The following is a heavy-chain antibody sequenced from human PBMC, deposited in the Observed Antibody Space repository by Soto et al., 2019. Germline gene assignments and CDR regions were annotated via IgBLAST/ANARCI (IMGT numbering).Heavy chain of an antibody. CDR1: GFTFSSYA. J-gene: IGHJ3*02. V-gene: IGHV3-23*01. D-gene: IGHD6-13*01. CDR3: AKYQQLVLTFDI. CDR2: ISGSGGST. Sequence: GGSLRLSCAASGFTFSSYAMSWVRQAPGKGLEWVSAISGSGGSTCYADSVKGRFTISRDNSKNTLYLQMNSLRAEDTAVYYCAKYQQLVLTFDIWGQGTMVTVSS.